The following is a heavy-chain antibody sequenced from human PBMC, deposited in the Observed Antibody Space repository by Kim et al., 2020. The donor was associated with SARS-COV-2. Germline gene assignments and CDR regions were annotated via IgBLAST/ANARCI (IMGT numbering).Heavy chain of an antibody. D-gene: IGHD6-19*01. CDR2: IYYSGST. CDR1: GGSISSYY. J-gene: IGHJ4*02. CDR3: ARQSGGQWLVLDY. V-gene: IGHV4-59*01. Sequence: SETLSLTCTVSGGSISSYYWSWIRQPPGKGLEWIGYIYYSGSTNYNPSLKSRVTISVDTSKNQFSLKLSSVTAADTAVYYCARQSGGQWLVLDYWGQGTLVTVSS.